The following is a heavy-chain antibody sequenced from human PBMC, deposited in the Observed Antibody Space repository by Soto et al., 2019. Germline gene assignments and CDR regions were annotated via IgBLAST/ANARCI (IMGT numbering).Heavy chain of an antibody. CDR3: ARGGGDDAFDI. CDR1: GFTVSSNY. CDR2: LYSGGST. V-gene: IGHV3-66*01. Sequence: EVQLVESEGGLVQPGGSLRLSCAASGFTVSSNYMSWVRQAPGKGLEWVSILYSGGSTYYADSVKGRFTISRDNSKNTLYLQMNSLRAEDTAVYYCARGGGDDAFDIWGQGTMVTVSS. J-gene: IGHJ3*02. D-gene: IGHD7-27*01.